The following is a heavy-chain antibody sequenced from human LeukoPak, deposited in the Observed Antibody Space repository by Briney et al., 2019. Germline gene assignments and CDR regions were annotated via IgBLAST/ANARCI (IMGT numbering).Heavy chain of an antibody. Sequence: SETLSLTCAVYGGSFSGYYWSWIRQPPGKGLEWIGEINHSGSTNYNPSLKSRVTISVDTSKNQFSLKLSSVTAADTAVYYCARVVSGYSYGLDYWGQGTLVTVSS. CDR1: GGSFSGYY. CDR3: ARVVSGYSYGLDY. CDR2: INHSGST. D-gene: IGHD5-18*01. V-gene: IGHV4-34*01. J-gene: IGHJ4*02.